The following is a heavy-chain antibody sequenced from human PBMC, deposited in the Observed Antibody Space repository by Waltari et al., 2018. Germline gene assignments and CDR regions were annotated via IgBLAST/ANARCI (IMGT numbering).Heavy chain of an antibody. CDR3: ARGSTIGVVGLGY. D-gene: IGHD2-8*01. Sequence: EVQLVESGGGLVKPGGSMRLSCVASGFTFNSYTMNWVRQSPGKGLEWVSYISSGGTNIEYADSVKCRFTISRDNAKNSLSLKMNSLTVEDTAIYFCARGSTIGVVGLGYWGQGTRVTVSS. V-gene: IGHV3-48*01. CDR1: GFTFNSYT. CDR2: ISSGGTNI. J-gene: IGHJ4*02.